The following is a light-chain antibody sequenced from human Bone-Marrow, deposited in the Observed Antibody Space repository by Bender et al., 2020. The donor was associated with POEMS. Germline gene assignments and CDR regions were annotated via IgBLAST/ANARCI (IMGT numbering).Light chain of an antibody. V-gene: IGLV1-44*01. CDR3: QAWDTSTGV. CDR2: SSH. J-gene: IGLJ1*01. Sequence: QSVLTQPPSASGTPGQRVTISCSGGSSNIGAHAVNWYQHLPGTAPKLLIYSSHRRPSEVPDRFSGSRSGTSASLAISGLQSEDEADYYCQAWDTSTGVFGPGTKVTVL. CDR1: SSNIGAHA.